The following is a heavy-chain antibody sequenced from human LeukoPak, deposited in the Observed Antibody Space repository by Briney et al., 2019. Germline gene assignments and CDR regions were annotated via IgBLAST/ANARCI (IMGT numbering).Heavy chain of an antibody. J-gene: IGHJ6*02. V-gene: IGHV4-61*01. CDR1: GGAISSGTYF. CDR2: IYYSGST. D-gene: IGHD6-19*01. Sequence: SETLSLTCTVSGGAISSGTYFWSWIRQPPGKGLEWIGYIYYSGSTNYNPSLKSRDTISVDTSKNQFSLNLSSVTAADTAIYYCARERLAVAGNYYYYGVDVWGQGTTVTVSS. CDR3: ARERLAVAGNYYYYGVDV.